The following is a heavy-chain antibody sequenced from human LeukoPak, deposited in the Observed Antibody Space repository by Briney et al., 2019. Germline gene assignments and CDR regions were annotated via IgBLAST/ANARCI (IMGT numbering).Heavy chain of an antibody. D-gene: IGHD2-8*01. CDR1: GFTFSNYD. CDR3: ARDPGGVVYFDY. J-gene: IGHJ4*02. Sequence: GSLRLSCAVSGFTFSNYDMHWVRQAPGKGREWVAVIWYDGSNKYYADSVKGRFTISRDNSKNTLYLQMNTLRAEDTAVYYCARDPGGVVYFDYWGQGTLVTVSS. V-gene: IGHV3-33*01. CDR2: IWYDGSNK.